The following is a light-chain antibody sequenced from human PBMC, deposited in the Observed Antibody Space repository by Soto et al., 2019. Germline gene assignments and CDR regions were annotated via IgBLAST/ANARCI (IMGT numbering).Light chain of an antibody. CDR1: SNDVGAYRF. J-gene: IGLJ2*01. Sequence: QSALTQPASVSGSPGQSITISCTGTSNDVGAYRFVSWYQHPPGKAPRLIIYDVSERHAGVSHRFSGSKSGNTASLTVSGLQAEDDADYYCNLFSTKSTVIFGGGTKVTVL. V-gene: IGLV2-14*03. CDR2: DVS. CDR3: NLFSTKSTVI.